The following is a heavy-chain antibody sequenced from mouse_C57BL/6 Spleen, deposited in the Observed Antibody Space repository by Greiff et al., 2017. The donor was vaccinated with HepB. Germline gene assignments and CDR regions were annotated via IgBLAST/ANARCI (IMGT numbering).Heavy chain of an antibody. CDR2: ISSGSSTI. CDR3: ARELGPGYFDV. D-gene: IGHD4-1*01. V-gene: IGHV5-17*01. J-gene: IGHJ1*03. Sequence: EVHLVESGGGLVKPGGSLKLSCAASGFTFSDYGMHWVRQAPEQGLEWVAYISSGSSTIYYADTVKGRFTIARDNAKNTLFLQMTSLRSEDTAVYYCARELGPGYFDVWGTGTTVTVSS. CDR1: GFTFSDYG.